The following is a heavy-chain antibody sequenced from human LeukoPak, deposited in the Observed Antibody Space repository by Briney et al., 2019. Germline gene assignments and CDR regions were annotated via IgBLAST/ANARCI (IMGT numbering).Heavy chain of an antibody. CDR1: GGSISSYY. CDR2: TYYSGST. Sequence: PSETLSLTCTVSGGSISSYYWSWIRQPPGKGLEWIGYTYYSGSTNYNPSLKSRVTMSVDTSKNQFSLKLTSLTAADTAVYYCARESGLWPKYNYGMDVWGQGTTVTVSS. V-gene: IGHV4-59*12. CDR3: ARESGLWPKYNYGMDV. J-gene: IGHJ6*02. D-gene: IGHD5-18*01.